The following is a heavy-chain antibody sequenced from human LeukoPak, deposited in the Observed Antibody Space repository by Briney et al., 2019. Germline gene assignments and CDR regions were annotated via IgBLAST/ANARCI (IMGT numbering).Heavy chain of an antibody. Sequence: GASVKVSCKASGGIFCSYAISWVRQAPGQGLEWMGRIIPILGIANYAQKFQGRATITADKSTSTAYMELSSLRSEDTAVYYCARTYGSGSYPTDPDTFDIWGQGTMVTVSS. V-gene: IGHV1-69*04. CDR1: GGIFCSYA. J-gene: IGHJ3*02. D-gene: IGHD3-10*01. CDR3: ARTYGSGSYPTDPDTFDI. CDR2: IIPILGIA.